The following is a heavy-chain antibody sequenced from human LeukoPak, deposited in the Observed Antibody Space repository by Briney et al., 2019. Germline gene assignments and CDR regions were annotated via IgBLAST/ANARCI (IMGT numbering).Heavy chain of an antibody. V-gene: IGHV3-23*01. D-gene: IGHD6-19*01. CDR1: GFTFSSYA. J-gene: IGHJ4*02. CDR2: ISGSGGST. Sequence: GGSLRLSCAASGFTFSSYAMSWVRQAPGKGLEWVSAISGSGGSTYYADSVKGRFTISRDNSKNTLYLQMNSLRSEDTAVYYCARDLEGSGWDPFDYWGQGTLVTVSS. CDR3: ARDLEGSGWDPFDY.